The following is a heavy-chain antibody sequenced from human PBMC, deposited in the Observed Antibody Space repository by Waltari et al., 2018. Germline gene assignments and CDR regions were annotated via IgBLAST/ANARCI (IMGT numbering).Heavy chain of an antibody. J-gene: IGHJ4*02. CDR2: KRQDGNEK. V-gene: IGHV3-7*01. CDR1: GCILGGRS. Sequence: EVQLVESGGGLVQPGGSLRLSCAASGCILGGRSMSWVRQAPGRGLEWVATKRQDGNEKYYLDSVKGRFTVSRDNAKNSLYLQMNSLRAEDTAVYYCARIPYSSGWTYYFDFWGQGTLVTVSS. CDR3: ARIPYSSGWTYYFDF. D-gene: IGHD6-19*01.